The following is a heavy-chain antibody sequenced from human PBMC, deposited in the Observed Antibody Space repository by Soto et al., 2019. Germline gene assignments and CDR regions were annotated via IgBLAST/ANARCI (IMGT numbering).Heavy chain of an antibody. Sequence: RGSLRLSCAASGFTFSSYGMHWVRQAPGKGLEWVAVISYDGSNKYYADSVKGRFTISRDNSKNTLYLQMNSLRAEDTAVYYCAKDSMEQLHPASRMDVWGQGTTVTVSS. V-gene: IGHV3-30*18. CDR2: ISYDGSNK. D-gene: IGHD6-6*01. J-gene: IGHJ6*02. CDR1: GFTFSSYG. CDR3: AKDSMEQLHPASRMDV.